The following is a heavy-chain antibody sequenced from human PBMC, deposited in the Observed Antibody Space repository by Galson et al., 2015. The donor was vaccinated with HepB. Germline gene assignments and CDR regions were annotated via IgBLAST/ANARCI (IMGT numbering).Heavy chain of an antibody. CDR1: GYRISTYW. CDR2: IYLGDSNT. J-gene: IGHJ4*02. D-gene: IGHD6-19*01. Sequence: QSGAEVKKPGQSLKISCTGSGYRISTYWIAWVRQRPGKGLESMGIIYLGDSNTRYNPSFQGQVTISADKSINSVYVEWSSLEASDTAMYYCAANRAGSAFDFWGQGTLVTVSS. CDR3: AANRAGSAFDF. V-gene: IGHV5-51*01.